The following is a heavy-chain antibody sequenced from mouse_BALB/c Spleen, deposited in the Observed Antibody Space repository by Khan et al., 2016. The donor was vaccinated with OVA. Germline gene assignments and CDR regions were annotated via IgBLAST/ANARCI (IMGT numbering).Heavy chain of an antibody. J-gene: IGHJ3*01. V-gene: IGHV5-9*02. CDR1: GFAFNSYD. CDR3: TRPSYYGNPWFTY. Sequence: EVELVESGGGLVKPGGSLKLSCEVSGFAFNSYDMSWVRQTPEKRLEWVATISRTGTYTYYPDSVKGRSTISRDTARNTLYLQMSSLRSEDTALYYCTRPSYYGNPWFTYWGQGTLVTVSA. CDR2: ISRTGTYT. D-gene: IGHD2-10*01.